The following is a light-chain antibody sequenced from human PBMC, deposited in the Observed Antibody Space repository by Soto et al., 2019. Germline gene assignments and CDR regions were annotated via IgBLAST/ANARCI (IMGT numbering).Light chain of an antibody. CDR1: QSLLHSNGYNY. CDR2: LGS. Sequence: VMTQFPLSLPVTPGEPASISCSSSQSLLHSNGYNYVDWYLQKPGQSPQLLIYLGSNRASGVPDRFSGSGSGTDFTLEISRVEAEDVGVYYCMPSLYAYRTFGQGTQVEIK. CDR3: MPSLYAYRT. J-gene: IGKJ1*01. V-gene: IGKV2-28*01.